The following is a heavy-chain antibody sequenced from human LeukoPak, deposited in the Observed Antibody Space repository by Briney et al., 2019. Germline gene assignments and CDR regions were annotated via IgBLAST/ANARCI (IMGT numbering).Heavy chain of an antibody. CDR1: GFTFSSYE. J-gene: IGHJ6*03. Sequence: KSGGSLRLSCAASGFTFSSYEMNWVRQAPGKGLEFISYISSSGSIIYYADSVKGRITISRDNAKNSLHLQMNSLRAEDTAVYYCARNIWSAAGTWNYMDVWGKGTTVTVSS. CDR3: ARNIWSAAGTWNYMDV. D-gene: IGHD6-13*01. V-gene: IGHV3-48*03. CDR2: ISSSGSII.